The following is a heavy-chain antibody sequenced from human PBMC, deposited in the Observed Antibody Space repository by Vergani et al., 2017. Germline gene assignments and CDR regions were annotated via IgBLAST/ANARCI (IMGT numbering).Heavy chain of an antibody. J-gene: IGHJ6*03. D-gene: IGHD4-11*01. V-gene: IGHV4-34*01. CDR1: GGSFTSYH. Sequence: QVQLQQWGGGLLKPSETLSLTCVVNGGSFTSYHWTWIRQSPGEGLEWVGDIDHTGRPDYNPSLKSRLTMSVDKSRNQFSLTLNSVTATDTAIYFCARVNTETNGHLYYYYYMDVWDQGTAVTV. CDR2: IDHTGRP. CDR3: ARVNTETNGHLYYYYYMDV.